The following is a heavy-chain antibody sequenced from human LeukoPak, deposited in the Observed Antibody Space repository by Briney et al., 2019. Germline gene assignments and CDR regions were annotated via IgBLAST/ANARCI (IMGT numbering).Heavy chain of an antibody. D-gene: IGHD3-22*01. CDR1: GYTFTSYA. CDR3: ARAEQYYYDSSGFPPDY. CDR2: INAGNGNT. Sequence: RASVKVSCKASGYTFTSYAMHWVRQAPGQRLEWMGWINAGNGNTKYSQEFQGRVTITRDTAASTAYMELSSLRSEDMAVYYCARAEQYYYDSSGFPPDYWGPGILVTVSS. V-gene: IGHV1-3*03. J-gene: IGHJ4*02.